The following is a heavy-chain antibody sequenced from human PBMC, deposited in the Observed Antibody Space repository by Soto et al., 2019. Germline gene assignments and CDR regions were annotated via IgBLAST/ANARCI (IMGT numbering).Heavy chain of an antibody. CDR3: RAIVATGVDAFDI. CDR2: ISSSSSYI. Sequence: EVQLVESGGGLVKPGGSLRLSCAASGFTFSSYSMNWVRQAPGKGLEWVSSISSSSSYIYYADSVKGRFTISRDNAKNSLYLQMNSLRAEYTAVYYCRAIVATGVDAFDIWGQGTMVTVSS. D-gene: IGHD5-12*01. CDR1: GFTFSSYS. V-gene: IGHV3-21*01. J-gene: IGHJ3*02.